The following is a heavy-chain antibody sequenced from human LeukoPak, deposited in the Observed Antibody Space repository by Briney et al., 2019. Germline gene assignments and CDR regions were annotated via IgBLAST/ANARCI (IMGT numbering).Heavy chain of an antibody. CDR3: AKGISTRDSIAAAGIYY. J-gene: IGHJ4*02. D-gene: IGHD6-13*01. Sequence: PGRSLRLSCAASGFTFSSYGMHWVRQAPGKGLEWVAVIWYDGSNKYYADSVKGRFTISRDNSKNTLYLQMNSLRAEDTAVYYCAKGISTRDSIAAAGIYYWGQGTLVTVSS. CDR1: GFTFSSYG. V-gene: IGHV3-33*06. CDR2: IWYDGSNK.